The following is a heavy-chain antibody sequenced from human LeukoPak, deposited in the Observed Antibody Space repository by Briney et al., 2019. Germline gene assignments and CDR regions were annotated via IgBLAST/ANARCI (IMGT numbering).Heavy chain of an antibody. V-gene: IGHV3-23*01. J-gene: IGHJ1*01. CDR2: ISSGGGNT. Sequence: GGSLRLSCAASGFTFSSYAMSWVRQAPGKGLEWVATISSGGGNTYYADSVKGRFTISRDNSKNTLYLQMDSLRAEDTAVYYCAKGLFDSSGYYYAEYFQHWGQGTLVTVSS. D-gene: IGHD3-22*01. CDR3: AKGLFDSSGYYYAEYFQH. CDR1: GFTFSSYA.